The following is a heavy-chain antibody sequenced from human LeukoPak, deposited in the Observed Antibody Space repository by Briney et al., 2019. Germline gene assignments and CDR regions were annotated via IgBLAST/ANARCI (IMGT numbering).Heavy chain of an antibody. CDR2: INTNTGNP. CDR1: GYTFTSYA. Sequence: ASVKVSCKASGYTFTSYAMNWVRQAPGQGLEWMGWINTNTGNPTYAQGFTGRFVFSLDTSVSTAYLQISSLKAEDTAVYYRARALDVEMATISAYWGQGTLVTVSS. CDR3: ARALDVEMATISAY. J-gene: IGHJ4*02. V-gene: IGHV7-4-1*02. D-gene: IGHD5-24*01.